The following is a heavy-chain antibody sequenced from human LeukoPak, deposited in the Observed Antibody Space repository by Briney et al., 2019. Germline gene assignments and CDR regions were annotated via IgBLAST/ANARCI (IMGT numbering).Heavy chain of an antibody. CDR3: ARDLMIVVLTNAFDI. V-gene: IGHV3-21*01. CDR2: ISSSSSYI. J-gene: IGHJ3*02. D-gene: IGHD3-22*01. CDR1: GFTFSSYG. Sequence: GGSLRLSCAASGFTFSSYGMNWVRQAPGKGLEWVSSISSSSSYIYYADSVKGRFTISRDNAKNSLYLQMNSLRAEDTAVYYCARDLMIVVLTNAFDIWGQGTMVTVSS.